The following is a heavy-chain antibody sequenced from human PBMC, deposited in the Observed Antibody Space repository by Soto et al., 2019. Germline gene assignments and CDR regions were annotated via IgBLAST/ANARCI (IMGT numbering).Heavy chain of an antibody. Sequence: QVHLVQSGAEVKKPGASVKVSCKASGYSFADYYMHWVRRAPGQGLEWMGWINTKTGGTNYAQRFQDRVTMTGDTSINTAYMELSRLRSDDTAVYYCARVGPTGWFDPWGQGTLVTVPS. V-gene: IGHV1-2*02. J-gene: IGHJ5*02. CDR2: INTKTGGT. CDR3: ARVGPTGWFDP. CDR1: GYSFADYY.